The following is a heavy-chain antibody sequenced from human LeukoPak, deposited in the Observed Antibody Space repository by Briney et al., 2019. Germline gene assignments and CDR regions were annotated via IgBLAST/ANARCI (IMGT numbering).Heavy chain of an antibody. Sequence: GGSLRLSCAASGFTFSAFAMHWARRAPGKGLEWVAAISYDASNKYYAVSVRGRFTISRDNSRNTLFLQMNSLRADDTAVYYCARGTTDIVAEISDASDIWGQGTVVTVSS. CDR2: ISYDASNK. J-gene: IGHJ3*02. V-gene: IGHV3-30-3*01. CDR3: ARGTTDIVAEISDASDI. CDR1: GFTFSAFA. D-gene: IGHD5-12*01.